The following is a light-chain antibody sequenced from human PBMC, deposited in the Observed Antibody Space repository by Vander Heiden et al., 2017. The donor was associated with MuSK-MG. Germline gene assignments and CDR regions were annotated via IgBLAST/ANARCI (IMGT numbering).Light chain of an antibody. Sequence: QSALTQPASVSGSPGQSITISCTGTHSDIGAHDYVSWYQQHPGRAPKLLIFDVRSRPSGVSDRFSGSKSVNTASLTISGLQPDDDAVYYCTSYSIDTTLVFGGGTEVTVL. CDR2: DVR. V-gene: IGLV2-14*03. J-gene: IGLJ2*01. CDR1: HSDIGAHDY. CDR3: TSYSIDTTLV.